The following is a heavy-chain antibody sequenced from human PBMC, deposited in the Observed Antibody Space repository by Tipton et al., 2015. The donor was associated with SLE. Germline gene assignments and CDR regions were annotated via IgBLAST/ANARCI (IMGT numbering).Heavy chain of an antibody. D-gene: IGHD6-19*01. CDR1: GFTFSTYG. Sequence: RSLRLSCAASGFTFSTYGMHYVRQAPGKGLEWVAVIWFDGSNKYYADSVKGRFAISRDNSKNTVDLHMNNLRAEDTAVYYCARDGDGGWSFDHWGPGTPVTVSS. CDR3: ARDGDGGWSFDH. J-gene: IGHJ4*02. CDR2: IWFDGSNK. V-gene: IGHV3-33*01.